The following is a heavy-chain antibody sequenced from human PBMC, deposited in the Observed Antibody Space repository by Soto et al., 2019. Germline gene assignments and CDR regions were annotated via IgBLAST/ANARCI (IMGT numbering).Heavy chain of an antibody. CDR3: ARMNVDSYHFYDAMDV. CDR1: GFSLTTGKMG. D-gene: IGHD4-17*01. V-gene: IGHV2-26*01. J-gene: IGHJ6*02. CDR2: IFSDNER. Sequence: QVTLKESGPALVKPTETLTLTCTVSGFSLTTGKMGVSWIRQPPGKALEWLAHIFSDNERSYSTSLQGRLTISKDTSGSKVVLSMTNVDPVDTATYYGARMNVDSYHFYDAMDVGGQGTTVTVSS.